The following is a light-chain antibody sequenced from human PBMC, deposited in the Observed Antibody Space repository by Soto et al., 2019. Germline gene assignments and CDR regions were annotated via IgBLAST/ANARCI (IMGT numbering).Light chain of an antibody. J-gene: IGKJ1*01. V-gene: IGKV4-1*01. CDR3: QQYYSTPRT. CDR2: WAS. Sequence: DIVMTQSPDSLAVSLGERVTINCKSSQSVLYSSNNKSYLAWYQQKPGQPPKLLIYWASTRESGVPDRFSGSGSGTDFTLTISSLQAEDVAVYYCQQYYSTPRTFGQGTKVEIK. CDR1: QSVLYSSNNKSY.